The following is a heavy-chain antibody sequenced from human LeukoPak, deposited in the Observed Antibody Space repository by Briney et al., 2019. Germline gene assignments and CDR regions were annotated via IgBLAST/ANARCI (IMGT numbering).Heavy chain of an antibody. J-gene: IGHJ6*02. CDR2: IKQDGSQK. V-gene: IGHV3-7*01. Sequence: GGSLRLSCAASGFTFSDYWMNWVRQAPGKGLEWVANIKQDGSQKYYVDSVKGRFTISRDNAKNSLYLQMDDLRAEDTAVYYCARDYYDSSGYYYYYGMDVWGQGTTVTVSS. CDR1: GFTFSDYW. CDR3: ARDYYDSSGYYYYYGMDV. D-gene: IGHD3-22*01.